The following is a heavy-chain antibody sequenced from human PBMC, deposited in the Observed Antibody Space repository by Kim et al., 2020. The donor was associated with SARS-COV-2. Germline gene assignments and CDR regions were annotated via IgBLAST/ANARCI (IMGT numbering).Heavy chain of an antibody. Sequence: SVKVSCKASGGTFSSYAISWVRQAPGQGLEWMGGIIPIFGTANYAQKFQGRVTITADESTSTAYMELSSLRSEDTAVYYCASNYGSGRAPWGYWGQGTLVTVSS. D-gene: IGHD3-10*01. CDR1: GGTFSSYA. CDR2: IIPIFGTA. V-gene: IGHV1-69*13. CDR3: ASNYGSGRAPWGY. J-gene: IGHJ4*02.